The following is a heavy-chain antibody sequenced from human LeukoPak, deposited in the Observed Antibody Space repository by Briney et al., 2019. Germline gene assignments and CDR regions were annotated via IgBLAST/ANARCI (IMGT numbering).Heavy chain of an antibody. D-gene: IGHD6-13*01. Sequence: TGGALRLSCAASGFTFSSYGMHWVRQASGKGLEWVGRIRSKANSYATAYAASVKGRFTISRDDSKNTAYLQMNSLRTEDTAVYYCTRRGEAAAGHPGYYYYYYMDVWGKGTTVTVSS. CDR2: IRSKANSYAT. V-gene: IGHV3-73*01. CDR3: TRRGEAAAGHPGYYYYYYMDV. CDR1: GFTFSSYG. J-gene: IGHJ6*03.